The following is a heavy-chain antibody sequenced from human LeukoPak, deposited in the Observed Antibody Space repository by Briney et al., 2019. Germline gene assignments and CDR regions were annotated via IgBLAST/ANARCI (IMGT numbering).Heavy chain of an antibody. J-gene: IGHJ3*02. V-gene: IGHV4-61*02. CDR1: GGSISSSVYY. Sequence: SETLSLTCTVSGGSISSSVYYWSWIRQPAGKGLEWIGRIYTSGSTNYNPSLKSRVTMSVDTSKNQFSLKLSSVTAADTAVYYCARSYYDSSGYATFGAFDIWGQGTMVTVSS. CDR3: ARSYYDSSGYATFGAFDI. CDR2: IYTSGST. D-gene: IGHD3-22*01.